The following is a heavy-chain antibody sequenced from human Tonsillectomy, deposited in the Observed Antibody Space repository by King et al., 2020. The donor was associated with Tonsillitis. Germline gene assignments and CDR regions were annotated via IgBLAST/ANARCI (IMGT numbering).Heavy chain of an antibody. V-gene: IGHV1-46*01. CDR2: INPRGGST. D-gene: IGHD1-1*01. CDR1: GYTFTSYY. J-gene: IGHJ4*02. Sequence: QLVQSGAEVKKPGASMKVSCKASGYTFTSYYIHWVRQAPGQGLEWMGIINPRGGSTSYAQKFQGRVTMTRDTSTSTVYMELSSLRSADTAVYYCAREGWNDGSATFDYWGQGTLVTVSS. CDR3: AREGWNDGSATFDY.